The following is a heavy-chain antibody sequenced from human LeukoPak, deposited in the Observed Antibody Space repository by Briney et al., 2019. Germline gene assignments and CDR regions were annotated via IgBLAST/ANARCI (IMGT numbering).Heavy chain of an antibody. V-gene: IGHV4-34*01. J-gene: IGHJ4*02. CDR3: ARVGHLPAAGTYDY. D-gene: IGHD6-13*01. CDR2: INHSGST. CDR1: GGSFSGYY. Sequence: SETLSLTCAVYGGSFSGYYWSWIRQPPGKGLEWIGEINHSGSTNYNPSLKSRVTISVDTSKNQFSLKLSSVTAADTAVYYCARVGHLPAAGTYDYWGQGTLVTVSS.